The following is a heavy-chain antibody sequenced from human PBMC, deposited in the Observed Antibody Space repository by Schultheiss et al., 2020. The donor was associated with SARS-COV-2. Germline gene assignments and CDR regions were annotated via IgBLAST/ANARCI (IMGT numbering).Heavy chain of an antibody. V-gene: IGHV1-18*01. D-gene: IGHD1-26*01. CDR1: GYVFMNFG. Sequence: ASVKVSCKASGYVFMNFGITWVRLAPGQGLEWMGWISPHNGNTKYAQELQGRVTMTTDTSTSTAYMELRSLRSDDTAVYYCARVGWEPDYYYYGMDVWGQGTTVTVSS. CDR2: ISPHNGNT. J-gene: IGHJ6*02. CDR3: ARVGWEPDYYYYGMDV.